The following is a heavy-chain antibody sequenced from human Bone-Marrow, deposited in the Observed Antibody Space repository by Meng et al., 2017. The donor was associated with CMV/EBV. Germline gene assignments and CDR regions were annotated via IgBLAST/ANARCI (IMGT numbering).Heavy chain of an antibody. CDR3: TYMSPGH. CDR1: GFTVSGDW. V-gene: IGHV3-74*01. J-gene: IGHJ4*02. Sequence: LRLSCTNSGFTVSGDWRLWVRQAPGKGLEGVSLIKKDGTNTKTADSEKGRFTVSRDNAKTTMSLQINRLRAEDTALYYCTYMSPGHWGQGTLVTVSS. CDR2: IKKDGTNT. D-gene: IGHD1-1*01.